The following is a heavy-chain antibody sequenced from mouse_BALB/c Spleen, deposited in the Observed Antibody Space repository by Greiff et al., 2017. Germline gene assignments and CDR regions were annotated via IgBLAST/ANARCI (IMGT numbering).Heavy chain of an antibody. J-gene: IGHJ2*01. V-gene: IGHV14-3*02. CDR1: GFNIKDTY. CDR2: IDPANGNT. D-gene: IGHD1-1*01. CDR3: ARDYYGSFYFDY. Sequence: EVQRVESGAELVKPGASVKLSCTASGFNIKDTYMHWVKQRPEQGLEWIGRIDPANGNTKYDPKFQGKATITADTSSNTAYLQLSSLTSEDTAVYYCARDYYGSFYFDYWGQGTTLTVSS.